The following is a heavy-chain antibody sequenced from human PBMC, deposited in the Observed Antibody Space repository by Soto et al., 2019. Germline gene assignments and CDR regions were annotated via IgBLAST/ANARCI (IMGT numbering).Heavy chain of an antibody. Sequence: QVQLVQSGAEVKKPGSSVKVSCKASGGTFSSYTISWVQQAPGQGLEWMGRIIASLGIANYAQKFQGRVTITGDKPTSTAYMELSSLRSEDTAVYYCASGECTNGVCQLFDYWGQGTLVTVSS. J-gene: IGHJ4*02. V-gene: IGHV1-69*02. CDR3: ASGECTNGVCQLFDY. D-gene: IGHD2-8*01. CDR1: GGTFSSYT. CDR2: IIASLGIA.